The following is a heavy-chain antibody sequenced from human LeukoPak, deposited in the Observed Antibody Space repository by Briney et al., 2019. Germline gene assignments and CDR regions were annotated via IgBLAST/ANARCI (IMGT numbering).Heavy chain of an antibody. CDR2: INPNSGGT. Sequence: ASVKVSCKASGYTFTGYYMHWVRQAPGQGLEWMGWINPNSGGTNYAQKFQGRVTMTRDTSISTAYMELSRLRSDDTAVYYCARATMEQLVGEKYYFDYWGQGTLVTVSS. V-gene: IGHV1-2*02. CDR1: GYTFTGYY. CDR3: ARATMEQLVGEKYYFDY. J-gene: IGHJ4*02. D-gene: IGHD6-6*01.